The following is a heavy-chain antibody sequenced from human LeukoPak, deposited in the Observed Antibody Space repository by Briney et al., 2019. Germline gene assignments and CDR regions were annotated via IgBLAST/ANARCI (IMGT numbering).Heavy chain of an antibody. D-gene: IGHD6-13*01. V-gene: IGHV1-8*01. CDR3: AMRHSSSWHSWFDP. CDR1: GYTFTSYD. CDR2: MNPNSGNT. Sequence: ASVKVSCKASGYTFTSYDINWVRQATGQGLEWMGWMNPNSGNTGYAQKFQGRVTMTRNTSISTAYMELSSLRSEDTAVYYCAMRHSSSWHSWFDPWGQGTLVTVSS. J-gene: IGHJ5*02.